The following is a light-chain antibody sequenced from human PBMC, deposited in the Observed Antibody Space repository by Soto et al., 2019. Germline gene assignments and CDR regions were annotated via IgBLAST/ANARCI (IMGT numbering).Light chain of an antibody. CDR3: AAWDDSLSGFYI. CDR1: SSNIGSNT. CDR2: SNN. J-gene: IGLJ1*01. Sequence: QLVLTQPPSASGTPGQRVTISCSGSSSNIGSNTVNWYQQLPGTAPKVLIYSNNERPSGVPDRFSGSKSGTSASLAISGLQSDDEAEYYCAAWDDSLSGFYIFGSGTKLTVL. V-gene: IGLV1-44*01.